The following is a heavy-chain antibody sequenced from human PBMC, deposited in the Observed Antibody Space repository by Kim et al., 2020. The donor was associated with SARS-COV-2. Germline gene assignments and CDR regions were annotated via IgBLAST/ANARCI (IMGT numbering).Heavy chain of an antibody. CDR3: AKSYSSGLHAFDI. CDR2: IGGRGSNT. D-gene: IGHD6-19*01. CDR1: GFTFSTYA. J-gene: IGHJ3*02. V-gene: IGHV3-23*01. Sequence: GGSLRLSCAASGFTFSTYAMTWVRQAPGKGLEWVSIIGGRGSNTYYADSVKGRFTISRDNSKNTLYLQMNSLRAEDTAVYYCAKSYSSGLHAFDIWGQGTMVTVSS.